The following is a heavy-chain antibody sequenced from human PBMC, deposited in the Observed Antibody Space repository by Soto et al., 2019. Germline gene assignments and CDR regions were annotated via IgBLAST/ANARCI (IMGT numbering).Heavy chain of an antibody. CDR1: YGSISSGGYY. V-gene: IGHV4-31*03. J-gene: IGHJ4*02. D-gene: IGHD3-10*01. CDR2: ISDNGRP. CDR3: ARNDSGSKNFDY. Sequence: SETLSLTFSVSYGSISSGGYYWSWIRLHPGKGLEWIGYISDNGRPYYNPSLKSRATISEDRSKNQFSLRLRSVTAADTAVYYCARNDSGSKNFDYWGQGTLVTVSS.